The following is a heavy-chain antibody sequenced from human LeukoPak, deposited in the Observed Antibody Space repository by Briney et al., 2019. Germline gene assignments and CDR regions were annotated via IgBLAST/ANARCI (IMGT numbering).Heavy chain of an antibody. CDR3: ARVLRYFDWLWIEGPFDY. D-gene: IGHD3-9*01. Sequence: SETLSLTCAVYGGSFSGYYWSWIRQPPGKGLEWIGEINHSGGTNYNPSLKSRVTIPVDTSKNQFSLKLSSVTAADTAVYYCARVLRYFDWLWIEGPFDYWGQGTLVTVSS. V-gene: IGHV4-34*01. CDR1: GGSFSGYY. J-gene: IGHJ4*02. CDR2: INHSGGT.